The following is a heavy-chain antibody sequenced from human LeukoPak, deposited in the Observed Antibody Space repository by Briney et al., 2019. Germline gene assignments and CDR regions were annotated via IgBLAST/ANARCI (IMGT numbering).Heavy chain of an antibody. J-gene: IGHJ6*03. V-gene: IGHV3-66*01. Sequence: GGSLRLSCAASEFSVGSNYMTWVRQAPGKGLEWVSLIYSGGSTYYADSVKGRFTISRDNSKNTLYLQMNSLRAEDTAVYYCARGGSQILRYFDWLFYMDVWGKGTTVTISS. D-gene: IGHD3-9*01. CDR1: EFSVGSNY. CDR2: IYSGGST. CDR3: ARGGSQILRYFDWLFYMDV.